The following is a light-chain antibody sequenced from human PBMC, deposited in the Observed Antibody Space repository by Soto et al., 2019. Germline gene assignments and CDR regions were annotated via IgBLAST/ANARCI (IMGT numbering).Light chain of an antibody. CDR2: DVS. CDR1: SSDVGGYNY. J-gene: IGLJ3*02. CDR3: YSYAGSYTWV. Sequence: HSALTQPRSVSGSPGQSVTISCTGTSSDVGGYNYVSWYQQHPGKAPKLMIYDVSKRPSGVPDRFSGSKSGNTASLTISGLQAEDEAVYYCYSYAGSYTWVFGGGTKLTVL. V-gene: IGLV2-11*01.